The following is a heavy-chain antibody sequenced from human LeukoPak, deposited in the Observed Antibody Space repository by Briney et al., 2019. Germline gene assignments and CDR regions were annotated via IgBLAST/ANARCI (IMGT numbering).Heavy chain of an antibody. D-gene: IGHD1-26*01. Sequence: GGSLRLSCAASGFTFSSYWMYWVRQAPGKGLVWVSHINVDGSTTSYADSVKGRFTISRDNAKNTVHLQMNSLRAEDMAVYFCARTYSGNPYYFDYWGQGTLVTVSS. CDR3: ARTYSGNPYYFDY. J-gene: IGHJ4*02. V-gene: IGHV3-74*01. CDR1: GFTFSSYW. CDR2: INVDGSTT.